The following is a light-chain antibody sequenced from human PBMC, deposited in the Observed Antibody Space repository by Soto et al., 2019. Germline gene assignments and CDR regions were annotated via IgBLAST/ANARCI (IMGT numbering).Light chain of an antibody. Sequence: DIQMSQSPSTLSASIGDRVTLTCRASQSIRKWLAWYQQKPGKTPKLLIYETSTLESGVPSRVSSSGFGTEFTLTISSLQPDDFATYYCQQYYSYPWTFGQGTKVEI. V-gene: IGKV1-5*03. CDR3: QQYYSYPWT. CDR1: QSIRKW. CDR2: ETS. J-gene: IGKJ1*01.